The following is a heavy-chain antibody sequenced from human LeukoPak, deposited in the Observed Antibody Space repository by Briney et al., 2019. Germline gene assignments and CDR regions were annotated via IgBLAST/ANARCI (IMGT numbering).Heavy chain of an antibody. J-gene: IGHJ3*02. CDR2: IYYSGST. CDR3: ARPRTVTTSLDAFDI. D-gene: IGHD4-17*01. V-gene: IGHV4-39*01. Sequence: SETLSLTCTVSGGSISSSSYYWGWIRQPPGKGLEWIGSIYYSGSTYYNPSLKSRVTISVDTSKNQFFLKLSSVTAADTAVYYCARPRTVTTSLDAFDIWGQGTMVTVSS. CDR1: GGSISSSSYY.